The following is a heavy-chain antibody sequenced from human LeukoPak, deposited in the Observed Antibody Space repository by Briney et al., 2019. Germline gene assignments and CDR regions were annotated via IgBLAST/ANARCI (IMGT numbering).Heavy chain of an antibody. V-gene: IGHV3-21*01. J-gene: IGHJ4*02. CDR2: ISSSSSYI. CDR1: GFTFSSYS. D-gene: IGHD3-22*01. CDR3: ARSGYYYDSGLGY. Sequence: KSGGSLRLSCAASGFTFSSYSMNWVRQAPGKGLEWVSSISSSSSYIYYADSVKGRFTISRDNAKNSPYLQMNSLRAEDTAVYYCARSGYYYDSGLGYWGQGTLVTVSS.